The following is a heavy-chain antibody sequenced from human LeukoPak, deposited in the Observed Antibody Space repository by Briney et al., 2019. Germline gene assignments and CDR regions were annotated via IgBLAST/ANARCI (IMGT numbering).Heavy chain of an antibody. CDR1: GGTFSSYA. CDR2: IIPIFGTA. D-gene: IGHD1-1*01. V-gene: IGHV1-69*01. CDR3: ARGPELERRGWFDP. J-gene: IGHJ5*02. Sequence: SVKVSCKASGGTFSSYAISWVRQAPGQGLEWMGGIIPIFGTANYAQKFQGRVTITADESTSTAYMELSSLRSEDTAVYYCARGPELERRGWFDPWGQGTLVTVSS.